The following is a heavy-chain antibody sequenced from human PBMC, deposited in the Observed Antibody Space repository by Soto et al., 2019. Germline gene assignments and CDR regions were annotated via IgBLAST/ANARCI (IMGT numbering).Heavy chain of an antibody. V-gene: IGHV3-15*01. CDR3: TGHNSPRGEGSHY. Sequence: EVQLVESGGGLVKPGGSLRLSCATSGFTFSNAWMSWVRQAPGKGLEWVGRIRSKTDGGTTDYPAPVKGRFTLSRDDSINTLYLQMNSLKSEDTAVYYCTGHNSPRGEGSHYWGQGTLVTVSS. J-gene: IGHJ4*02. CDR1: GFTFSNAW. D-gene: IGHD3-10*01. CDR2: IRSKTDGGTT.